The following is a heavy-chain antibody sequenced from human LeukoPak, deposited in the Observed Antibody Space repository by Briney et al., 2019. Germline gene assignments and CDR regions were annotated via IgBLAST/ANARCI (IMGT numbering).Heavy chain of an antibody. Sequence: GGSLRLSCAASGFTFSSYGMHWVRQAPGKGLEWVAIISYDGSNIYYADSVKGRFTISRDNSKNTLYLQMNSLRAEDTAVYYCAKDAGYFDYWGQGTLVTVSS. V-gene: IGHV3-30*18. CDR2: ISYDGSNI. CDR3: AKDAGYFDY. J-gene: IGHJ4*02. CDR1: GFTFSSYG.